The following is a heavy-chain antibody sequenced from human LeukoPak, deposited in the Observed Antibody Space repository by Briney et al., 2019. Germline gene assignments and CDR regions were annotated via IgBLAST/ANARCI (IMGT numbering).Heavy chain of an antibody. J-gene: IGHJ4*02. CDR3: AKGLSTVTTLTSFDY. D-gene: IGHD4-17*01. V-gene: IGHV3-23*01. Sequence: GGSLRLSCAASGFAFGSYAMSWVRQAPGKGLEWVSTISGSGGTTYYANSVKGRFTISRDNSNNTLYLQMSTLRAEDAAVYYCAKGLSTVTTLTSFDYWGQGTLVTVSS. CDR2: ISGSGGTT. CDR1: GFAFGSYA.